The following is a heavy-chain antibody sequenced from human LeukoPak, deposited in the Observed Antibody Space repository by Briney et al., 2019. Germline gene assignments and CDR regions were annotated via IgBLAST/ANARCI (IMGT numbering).Heavy chain of an antibody. CDR3: TTDDWEWLIVY. J-gene: IGHJ4*02. CDR2: IKSKTDGGTT. D-gene: IGHD5-12*01. CDR1: GFTFSNAW. Sequence: GGSLRLSYAASGFTFSNAWMSWVRQAPGKGLEWVGRIKSKTDGGTTDYAAPVKGRFTISRDDSKNTLYLQMNSLKTEDTAVYYCTTDDWEWLIVYWGQGTLVTVSS. V-gene: IGHV3-15*01.